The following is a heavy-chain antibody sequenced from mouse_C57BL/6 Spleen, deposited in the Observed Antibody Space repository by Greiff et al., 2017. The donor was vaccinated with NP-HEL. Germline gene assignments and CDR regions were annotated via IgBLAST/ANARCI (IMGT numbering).Heavy chain of an antibody. Sequence: QVQLKQSGAELVKPGASVKLSCKASGYTFTSYWMHWVKQRPGQGLEWIGMIHPNSGSTNYNEKFKSKATLTVDKSSSTAYMQHSSLTSEDSAVYYFASSITTVVDLYYFDYWGQGTTLTVSS. CDR1: GYTFTSYW. CDR3: ASSITTVVDLYYFDY. J-gene: IGHJ2*01. D-gene: IGHD1-1*01. CDR2: IHPNSGST. V-gene: IGHV1-64*01.